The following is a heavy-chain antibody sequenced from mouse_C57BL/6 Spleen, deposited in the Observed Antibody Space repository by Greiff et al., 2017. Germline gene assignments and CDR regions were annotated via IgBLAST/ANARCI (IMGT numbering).Heavy chain of an antibody. CDR1: GYTFTSYW. Sequence: QVQLQQPGAELVKPGASVKLSCKASGYTFTSYWMQWVKQRPGQGLEWIGEIAPSASYTNYNQQFKGKATLTVGTSSSTAYMQLSSLTSEDSAVYYGASDDYRKSFDYWGQGTTLTVSS. CDR3: ASDDYRKSFDY. D-gene: IGHD2-14*01. CDR2: IAPSASYT. V-gene: IGHV1-50*01. J-gene: IGHJ2*01.